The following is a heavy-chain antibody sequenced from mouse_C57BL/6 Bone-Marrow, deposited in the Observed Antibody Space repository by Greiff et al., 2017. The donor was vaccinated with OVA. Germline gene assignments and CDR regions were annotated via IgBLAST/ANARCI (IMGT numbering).Heavy chain of an antibody. J-gene: IGHJ4*01. Sequence: EVKLVESGPVLVKPGASVKMSCKASGYTFTDYYMNWVKQSHGKSLEWIGVINPYNGGTSYNQKFKGKATLTVDKSSSTAYMELNSLTSEDSAVYYCARSTTTVYAMDYWGQGTSLTVSS. CDR3: ARSTTTVYAMDY. D-gene: IGHD1-1*01. V-gene: IGHV1-19*01. CDR1: GYTFTDYY. CDR2: INPYNGGT.